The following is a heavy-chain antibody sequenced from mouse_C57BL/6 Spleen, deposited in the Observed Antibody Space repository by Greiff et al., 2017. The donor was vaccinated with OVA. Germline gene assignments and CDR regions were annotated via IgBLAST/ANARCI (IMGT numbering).Heavy chain of an antibody. V-gene: IGHV1-15*01. CDR3: TRGAYSNYDAMDY. D-gene: IGHD2-5*01. CDR2: IDPETGGT. Sequence: VKLQQSGAELVRPGASVTLSCKASGYTFTDYEMHWVKQTPVHGLEWIGAIDPETGGTAYNQKFKGKAILTADKSSSTAYMELRSLTSEDSAVYYCTRGAYSNYDAMDYWGQGTSVTVSS. CDR1: GYTFTDYE. J-gene: IGHJ4*01.